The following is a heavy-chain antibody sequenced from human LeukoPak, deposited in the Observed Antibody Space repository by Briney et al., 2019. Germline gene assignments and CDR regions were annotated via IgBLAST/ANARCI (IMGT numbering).Heavy chain of an antibody. CDR1: GYTFTGYY. CDR2: INPNSGGT. D-gene: IGHD6-19*01. J-gene: IGHJ4*02. CDR3: ARVRETGYSSGWLDY. Sequence: ASVKVSCKASGYTFTGYYMLWVRQAPGQGLEWMGWINPNSGGTNYAQKFQGRVTMTRDTSISTAYMELSRLRSDDTAVYYCARVRETGYSSGWLDYWGQGTLVTVSS. V-gene: IGHV1-2*02.